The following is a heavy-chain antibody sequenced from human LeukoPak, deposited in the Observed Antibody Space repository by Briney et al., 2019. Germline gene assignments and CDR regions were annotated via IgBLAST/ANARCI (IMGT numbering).Heavy chain of an antibody. CDR1: GYTFTGYY. CDR2: INPNSGGT. V-gene: IGHV1-2*02. Sequence: ASVKVSCKASGYTFTGYYMHWVRQAPGQGLEWMGWINPNSGGTNYAQKFQGRVTMTGDTSISTAYMELSRLRSDDTAVYYCARDMQQLVLDVDYWGQGTLVTVSS. J-gene: IGHJ4*02. CDR3: ARDMQQLVLDVDY. D-gene: IGHD6-13*01.